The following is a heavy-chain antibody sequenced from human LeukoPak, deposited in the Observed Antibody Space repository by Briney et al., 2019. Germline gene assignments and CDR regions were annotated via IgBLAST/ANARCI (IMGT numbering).Heavy chain of an antibody. Sequence: GESLKISCKGSGYSFTSYWIGWVRQMPGKGLEWMGIIYPGDSDTRYSPSFQGQVTISADKSISTAYLQWSSLKASDTAMYYYARRSYSSGWYSRNNWFDPWGQGTLVTVSS. CDR3: ARRSYSSGWYSRNNWFDP. D-gene: IGHD6-19*01. J-gene: IGHJ5*02. CDR2: IYPGDSDT. V-gene: IGHV5-51*01. CDR1: GYSFTSYW.